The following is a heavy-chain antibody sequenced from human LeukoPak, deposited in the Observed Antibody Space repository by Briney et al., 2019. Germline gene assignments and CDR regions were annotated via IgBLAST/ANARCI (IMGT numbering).Heavy chain of an antibody. CDR3: AKVLYQLLYVLDY. J-gene: IGHJ4*02. CDR2: ISGSGGST. V-gene: IGHV3-23*01. D-gene: IGHD2-2*02. Sequence: GGSLRLCCAASGFTFSSYAMSWVRQAPGKGLEWVSAISGSGGSTYYADSVKGRFTISRDNSKNTLYLQMNSLRAEDTAVYYCAKVLYQLLYVLDYWGQGTLVTVSS. CDR1: GFTFSSYA.